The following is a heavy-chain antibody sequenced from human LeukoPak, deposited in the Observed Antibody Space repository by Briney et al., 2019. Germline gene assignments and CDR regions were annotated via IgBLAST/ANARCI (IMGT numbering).Heavy chain of an antibody. J-gene: IGHJ6*02. Sequence: SETLSLTCSVSGGSIANGTYYWGWIRQPPGKGLEWIGSIYSSGSTNYNPSLKSRVTISVDTSKNQFSLKLSSVTAADTAVYYCASKNNYYYGMDVWGQGTTVTVSS. CDR2: IYSSGST. CDR3: ASKNNYYYGMDV. CDR1: GGSIANGTYY. V-gene: IGHV4-39*07.